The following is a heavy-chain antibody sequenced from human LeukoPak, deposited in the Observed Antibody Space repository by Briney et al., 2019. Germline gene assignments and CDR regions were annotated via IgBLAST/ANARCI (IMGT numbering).Heavy chain of an antibody. V-gene: IGHV4-59*01. D-gene: IGHD3-22*01. CDR3: ARADSNDYYGYQTNWFDH. CDR2: IHYSGST. J-gene: IGHJ5*02. Sequence: SETLSLTCTVSGGSMSGYYWSWIRQPPGKGLEWIGYIHYSGSTNYSPSLKSRVTISVDMSKNQFSLKLSSVTAADTAMYYCARADSNDYYGYQTNWFDHWGQGTLLTVSS. CDR1: GGSMSGYY.